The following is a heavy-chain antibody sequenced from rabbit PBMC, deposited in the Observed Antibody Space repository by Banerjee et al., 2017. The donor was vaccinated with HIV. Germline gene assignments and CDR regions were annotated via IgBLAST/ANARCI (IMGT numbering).Heavy chain of an antibody. CDR1: GFDFSNYY. V-gene: IGHV1S7*01. CDR2: INPVFGST. J-gene: IGHJ4*01. Sequence: QLKESGGGLVQPGGSLKLSCKASGFDFSNYYVSWVRQAPGKGLEWIGYINPVFGSTYYASWVNGRFTISSHDAQNTLYLQLNSLTAADTATYFCARGPYIYGYIGYPYATYFNLWGQGTLVTVS. D-gene: IGHD6-1*01. CDR3: ARGPYIYGYIGYPYATYFNL.